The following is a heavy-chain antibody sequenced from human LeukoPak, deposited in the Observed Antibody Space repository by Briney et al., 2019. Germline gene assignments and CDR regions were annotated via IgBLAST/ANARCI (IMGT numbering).Heavy chain of an antibody. CDR1: GFTFSSYG. CDR3: AKDSKIVGPTFRSYHYMDV. CDR2: IYSGGST. Sequence: PGGSLRLSCAASGFTFSSYGMSWVRQGPGKGLEWVSVIYSGGSTYYADSVKGRFTISRDNSKKTLYQQMNSLRAEDTAVYYCAKDSKIVGPTFRSYHYMDVWGKGTTVTVSS. V-gene: IGHV3-23*03. J-gene: IGHJ6*03. D-gene: IGHD1-26*01.